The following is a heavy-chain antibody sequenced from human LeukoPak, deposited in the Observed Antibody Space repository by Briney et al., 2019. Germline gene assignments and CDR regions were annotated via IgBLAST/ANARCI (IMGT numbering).Heavy chain of an antibody. V-gene: IGHV3-23*01. D-gene: IGHD3-16*02. CDR3: AKDPDLRLGELSSD. J-gene: IGHJ4*02. CDR2: ISGSGGST. CDR1: GFTFSSYA. Sequence: GGSLRLSCAASGFTFSSYAMSWVRQAPGKGLEWVSAISGSGGSTYYADSVKGRFTISRDNSKNTLYLQMNSLRAEDTAVYYCAKDPDLRLGELSSDWGQGTLVTVSS.